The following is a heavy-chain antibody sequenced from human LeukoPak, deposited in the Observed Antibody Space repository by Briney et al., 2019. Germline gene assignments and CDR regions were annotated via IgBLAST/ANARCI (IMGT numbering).Heavy chain of an antibody. CDR3: AREGSGWAFDD. CDR2: ISSTDNTI. Sequence: PGGSLRLSCAASGFTSSDYEMNWVRQAPGKGLEWVSYISSTDNTIYYADSVKGRFTISRDNAMNSLYLQMTSLRAEDTALYYCAREGSGWAFDDWGQGTLVTVSS. CDR1: GFTSSDYE. V-gene: IGHV3-48*03. D-gene: IGHD6-19*01. J-gene: IGHJ4*02.